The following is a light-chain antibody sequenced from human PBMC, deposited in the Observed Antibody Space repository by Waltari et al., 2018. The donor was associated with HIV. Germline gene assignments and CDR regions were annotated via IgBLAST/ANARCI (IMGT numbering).Light chain of an antibody. Sequence: SYELTQPPSVSVSPGQTARITCSGDALPKKYAYWYQKKSGQAPVRVIYEDSKRPSGIPERCSGSSSGTMATLTISGAQVEDEADYYCYSTDSSDWVFGGGTKLTVL. J-gene: IGLJ3*02. CDR3: YSTDSSDWV. V-gene: IGLV3-10*01. CDR2: EDS. CDR1: ALPKKY.